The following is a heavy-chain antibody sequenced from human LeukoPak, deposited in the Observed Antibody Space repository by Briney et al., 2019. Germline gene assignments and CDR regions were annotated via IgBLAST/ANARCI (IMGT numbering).Heavy chain of an antibody. CDR1: GFTFSSYW. J-gene: IGHJ4*02. CDR2: INSDGSST. CDR3: ARAMRDYGDYVGY. Sequence: GGSLRLSCAASGFTFSSYWMHWVRQAPGKGLVWVSRINSDGSSTSYADSVKGRFTISRGNAKNTLYLQMNSLRAEDTAVYYCARAMRDYGDYVGYWGQGTLVTVSS. V-gene: IGHV3-74*01. D-gene: IGHD4-17*01.